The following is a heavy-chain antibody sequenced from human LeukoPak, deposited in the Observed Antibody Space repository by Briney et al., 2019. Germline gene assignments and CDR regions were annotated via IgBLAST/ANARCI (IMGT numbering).Heavy chain of an antibody. CDR3: AKFGYCSSTSCYDAFDI. V-gene: IGHV3-30*18. J-gene: IGHJ3*02. D-gene: IGHD2-2*01. Sequence: GRSLRLSCAASGFTFSSYGMRWVRQAPGKGLEWVAVISYDGSNKYYADSVKGRFTISRDNSKNTLYLQMNSLRAEDTAVYSCAKFGYCSSTSCYDAFDIWGQGTMVTVSS. CDR1: GFTFSSYG. CDR2: ISYDGSNK.